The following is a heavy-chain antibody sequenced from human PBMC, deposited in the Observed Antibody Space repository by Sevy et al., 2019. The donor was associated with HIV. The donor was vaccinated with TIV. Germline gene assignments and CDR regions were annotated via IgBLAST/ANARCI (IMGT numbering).Heavy chain of an antibody. J-gene: IGHJ4*02. V-gene: IGHV3-30-3*01. CDR1: GFTLSSYA. CDR3: SRGGSGWSLDY. D-gene: IGHD6-19*01. Sequence: GGSLRLSCTASGFTLSSYAVHWVRQAPGKGLEWVAFISYDGNNKYYPDSVKGRITISRDNSKKTLYLEMNSLRGEDTAVYYCSRGGSGWSLDYWGQGTLVTVSS. CDR2: ISYDGNNK.